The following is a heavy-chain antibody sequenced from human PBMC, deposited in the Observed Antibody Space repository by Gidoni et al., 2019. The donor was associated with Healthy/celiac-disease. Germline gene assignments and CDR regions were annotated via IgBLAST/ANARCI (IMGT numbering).Heavy chain of an antibody. V-gene: IGHV3-66*01. CDR2: IYSGGST. J-gene: IGHJ4*02. CDR1: GFTVSSNY. CDR3: ARARDYYDSSGYVDY. D-gene: IGHD3-22*01. Sequence: EVQLVESGGGLVQPGGSLRLSCAASGFTVSSNYMRWVRQAPGKGLEWVSVIYSGGSTYYADSVKGRFTISRDNSKNTLYLQMNSLRAEDTAVYYCARARDYYDSSGYVDYWGQGTLVTVSS.